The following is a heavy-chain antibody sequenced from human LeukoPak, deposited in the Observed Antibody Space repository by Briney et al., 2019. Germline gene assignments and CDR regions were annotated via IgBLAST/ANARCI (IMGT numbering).Heavy chain of an antibody. V-gene: IGHV3-53*01. CDR1: GFTVSSNY. D-gene: IGHD2-15*01. J-gene: IGHJ3*02. CDR2: IYSGGST. Sequence: PGGSLRLSCAASGFTVSSNYMSWVRQAPGKGLEWVSVIYSGGSTYYADSVKGRFTISRDNSKNTLYLQMNSLRAEDTAVYYCARDFDCSGGSCYQNAFDIWGQGTMVTVSS. CDR3: ARDFDCSGGSCYQNAFDI.